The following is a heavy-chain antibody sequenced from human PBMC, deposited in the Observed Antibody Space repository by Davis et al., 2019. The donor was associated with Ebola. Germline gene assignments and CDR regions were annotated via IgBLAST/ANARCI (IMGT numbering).Heavy chain of an antibody. J-gene: IGHJ5*02. CDR1: GGSISFYY. D-gene: IGHD2-15*01. CDR2: IYSSGST. Sequence: SETLSLTCTVSGGSISFYYWSWIRQPPGKGLEWIGYIYSSGSTIYNPSLKSRVTLSVDTSKNQFSLRLTSVTAADTAVYYCARDREPGAPPLLHFDPWGQGTQVTVSS. CDR3: ARDREPGAPPLLHFDP. V-gene: IGHV4-59*01.